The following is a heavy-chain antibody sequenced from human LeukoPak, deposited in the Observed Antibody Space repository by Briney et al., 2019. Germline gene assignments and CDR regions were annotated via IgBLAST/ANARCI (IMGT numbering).Heavy chain of an antibody. Sequence: PSETLSLTCTVSGGSISSGSYYWSWIRQPAGKGLEWIGRIYTSGSTNYNPSLKSRVTISVDTSKNQFSLKLSSVTAADTAVYYCARARFWPSYYYYYMDVWGKGTTVTVSS. V-gene: IGHV4-61*02. J-gene: IGHJ6*03. CDR1: GGSISSGSYY. CDR3: ARARFWPSYYYYYMDV. CDR2: IYTSGST. D-gene: IGHD3-3*01.